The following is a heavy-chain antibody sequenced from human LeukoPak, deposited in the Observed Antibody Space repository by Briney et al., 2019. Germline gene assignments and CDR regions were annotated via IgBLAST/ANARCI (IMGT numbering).Heavy chain of an antibody. Sequence: GGSLTLTCAASGFTFSNHGMHWVRQAPGKGLEWVAFIRYDGSNKYYAHSVEGRFTISRDNSKNTLYLQVNSLRAEDTAVYYCSKGGRDDSSIVDYWGQGTLVTDSS. D-gene: IGHD6-13*01. V-gene: IGHV3-30*02. CDR2: IRYDGSNK. CDR3: SKGGRDDSSIVDY. CDR1: GFTFSNHG. J-gene: IGHJ4*02.